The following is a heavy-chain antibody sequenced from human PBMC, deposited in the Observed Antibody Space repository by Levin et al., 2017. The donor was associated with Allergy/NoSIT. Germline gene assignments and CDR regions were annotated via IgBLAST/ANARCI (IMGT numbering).Heavy chain of an antibody. CDR1: GGSVNRDYYF. D-gene: IGHD3-10*01. V-gene: IGHV4-39*01. CDR2: IYYLGTT. J-gene: IGHJ5*02. CDR3: AKHAGRWFGELFDEERINWFDP. Sequence: SSETLSLTCTVSGGSVNRDYYFWGWIRQPPGKGLEWIGTIYYLGTTYYNPSLRSRVTMSVDTSKNQFSLRLNSVTAADTAVYFCAKHAGRWFGELFDEERINWFDPWGQGTLVTVSS.